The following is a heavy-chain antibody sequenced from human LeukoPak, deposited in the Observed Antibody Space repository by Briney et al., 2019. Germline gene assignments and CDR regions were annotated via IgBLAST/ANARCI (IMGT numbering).Heavy chain of an antibody. CDR2: INPASAGA. Sequence: ASVKVSCKPSGYTFTNYYIHWVRQAPGQGPEWVGWINPASAGAAFAPKFQGRVSMTWDSSITTAFMDLTSLRSNDTAIYYCASLLGNYYRAFDFWGQGTLVTVSS. CDR1: GYTFTNYY. J-gene: IGHJ4*02. CDR3: ASLLGNYYRAFDF. V-gene: IGHV1-2*02. D-gene: IGHD1-26*01.